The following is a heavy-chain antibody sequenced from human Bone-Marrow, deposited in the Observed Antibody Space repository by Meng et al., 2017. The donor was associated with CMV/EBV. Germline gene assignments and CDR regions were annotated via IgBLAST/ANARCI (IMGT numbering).Heavy chain of an antibody. CDR3: AKGSWELGDY. CDR2: INWNGGST. J-gene: IGHJ4*02. D-gene: IGHD1-26*01. Sequence: GGSLRLSCAASGFTFDDYGMSWVRQAPGKGLEWVSGINWNGGSTGYADSVKGRFTISRDNSKNTLYLQMNSLRAEDTAVYYCAKGSWELGDYWGQGTLVTVSS. V-gene: IGHV3-20*04. CDR1: GFTFDDYG.